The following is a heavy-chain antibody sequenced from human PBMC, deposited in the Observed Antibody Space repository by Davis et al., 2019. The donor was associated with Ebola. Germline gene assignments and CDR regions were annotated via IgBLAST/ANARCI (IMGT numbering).Heavy chain of an antibody. CDR3: ARGWGYCSSTSCYSLYYGMDV. CDR1: GDTASSDSAA. CDR2: TYYRSKWNN. Sequence: SCAISGDTASSDSAAWNWIRQSPSRGLEWLGRTYYRSKWNNDYAVSMKGRITISPDTSKNQFSLKLSSVTAADTAVYYCARGWGYCSSTSCYSLYYGMDVWGQGTTVTVSS. D-gene: IGHD2-2*01. V-gene: IGHV6-1*01. J-gene: IGHJ6*02.